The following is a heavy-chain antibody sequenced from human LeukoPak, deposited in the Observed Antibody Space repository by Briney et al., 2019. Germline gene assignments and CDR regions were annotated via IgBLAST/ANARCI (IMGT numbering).Heavy chain of an antibody. V-gene: IGHV4-59*08. CDR3: ARHYYYYGMDV. J-gene: IGHJ6*02. Sequence: SETLSLTCTVSGGSIRSYYWSWIRQPPGKGLEWIGDIYYSGSTNYTPSLKSRVTISVDTSKNQFSQTLSSVTAADTAVYYCARHYYYYGMDVWGQGTTVTVSS. CDR2: IYYSGST. CDR1: GGSIRSYY.